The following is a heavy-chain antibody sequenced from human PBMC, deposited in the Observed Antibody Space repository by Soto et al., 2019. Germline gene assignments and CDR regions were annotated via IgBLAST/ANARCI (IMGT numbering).Heavy chain of an antibody. CDR3: ARLVYDSRLNYLYFDH. D-gene: IGHD3-22*01. V-gene: IGHV4-4*02. J-gene: IGHJ4*02. Sequence: PSETLSLTCDVSGVSISSGNWWSWVRQPPEKGLEWIAEVYNDGSANYHPSLESRATISVDRSKNQFSLRLSSVTAADTGKYYCARLVYDSRLNYLYFDHWGQGALVTVSS. CDR2: VYNDGSA. CDR1: GVSISSGNW.